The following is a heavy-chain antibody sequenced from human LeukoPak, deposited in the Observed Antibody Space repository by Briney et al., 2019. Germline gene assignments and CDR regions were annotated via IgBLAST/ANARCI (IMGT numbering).Heavy chain of an antibody. J-gene: IGHJ4*02. V-gene: IGHV1-18*01. CDR1: GGTFSSYA. D-gene: IGHD3-22*01. CDR2: ISAYNGNT. Sequence: ASVKVSCKASGGTFSSYAISWVRQAPGQGLEWMGWISAYNGNTNYAQKLQGRVTMTTDTSTSTAYMELRSLRSDDTAVYYCARSLEPTPLTYYYDSSGYYLPPSGDYWGQGTLVTVSS. CDR3: ARSLEPTPLTYYYDSSGYYLPPSGDY.